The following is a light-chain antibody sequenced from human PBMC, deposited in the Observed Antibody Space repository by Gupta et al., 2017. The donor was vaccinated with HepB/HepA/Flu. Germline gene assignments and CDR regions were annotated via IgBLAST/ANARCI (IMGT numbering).Light chain of an antibody. CDR3: QQDKNWPPLT. CDR1: QSISDN. CDR2: GAS. J-gene: IGKJ4*01. V-gene: IGKV3-15*01. Sequence: EIVMTQSPATLSVSPGERVTLSCRASQSISDNLAWYQQRPGQAPRLIVYGASMRDPGIPARFTGSGSGKELTLSIDSRQSEDFGVYFCQQDKNWPPLTFGGGTKVEIK.